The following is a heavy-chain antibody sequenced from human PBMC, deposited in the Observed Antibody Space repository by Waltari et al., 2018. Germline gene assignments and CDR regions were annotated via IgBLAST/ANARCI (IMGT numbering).Heavy chain of an antibody. V-gene: IGHV3-30-3*01. Sequence: QVQLVESGGGVVKPGRSLRLSCAASGFTFSSYAMHWVRQAPGKGLEWVAVISDDGSNNYYADSVKGRFTISRDNSKNTLYLQMNSLRAEDTAVYYCARGNSWHDYWGQGTLVTVSS. D-gene: IGHD2-2*01. CDR2: ISDDGSNN. CDR3: ARGNSWHDY. J-gene: IGHJ4*02. CDR1: GFTFSSYA.